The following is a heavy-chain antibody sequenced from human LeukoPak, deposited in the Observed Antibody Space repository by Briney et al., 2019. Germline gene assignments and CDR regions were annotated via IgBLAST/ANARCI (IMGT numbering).Heavy chain of an antibody. CDR3: ARRYGDSTSPRGMDV. D-gene: IGHD4-17*01. J-gene: IGHJ6*04. V-gene: IGHV3-21*01. Sequence: GGSLRLSCAASGFTFSSYSMNWVRQAPGKGLEWGSSISSSSSYIYYADSVKGRFTIYRDNAKNSLYLQMNSLRAEDTAVYYCARRYGDSTSPRGMDVWGKGTTVTVSS. CDR1: GFTFSSYS. CDR2: ISSSSSYI.